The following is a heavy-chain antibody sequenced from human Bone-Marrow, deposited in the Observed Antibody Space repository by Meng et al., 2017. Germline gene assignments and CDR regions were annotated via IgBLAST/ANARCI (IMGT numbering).Heavy chain of an antibody. J-gene: IGHJ4*02. V-gene: IGHV1-46*01. D-gene: IGHD3-10*01. Sequence: QVELVQAGAEVKKPGASVKVSCKASGYTFTSYYMHWVRQAPGQGLEWMGIINPSGGSTSYAQKLQGRVTMTTDTSTSTAYMELRSLRSDDTAVYYCARGAWVRGVSHNDYWGQGTLVTVSS. CDR3: ARGAWVRGVSHNDY. CDR2: INPSGGST. CDR1: GYTFTSYY.